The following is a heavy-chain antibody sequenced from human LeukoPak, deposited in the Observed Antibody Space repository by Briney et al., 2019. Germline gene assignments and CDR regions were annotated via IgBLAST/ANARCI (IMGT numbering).Heavy chain of an antibody. V-gene: IGHV1-18*01. Sequence: GASVKVSCKASGYTFTSYGLSWVRQAPGQGLEWMGWISTYNGNTNYAQKLQGRVTTTTDTSTSTAYMELMSLRSDDTAVYYCPRAGHPGWDCSRASCYAVDYWGQGTLVTVSS. D-gene: IGHD2-2*01. CDR2: ISTYNGNT. CDR3: PRAGHPGWDCSRASCYAVDY. J-gene: IGHJ4*02. CDR1: GYTFTSYG.